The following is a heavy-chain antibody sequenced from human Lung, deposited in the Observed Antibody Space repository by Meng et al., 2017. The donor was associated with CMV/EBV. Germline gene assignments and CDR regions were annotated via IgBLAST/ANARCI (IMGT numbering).Heavy chain of an antibody. CDR3: ASPRRGAFDI. CDR2: IKQDGSEK. Sequence: GGSLRLSCAASGFTFSSYGMSWVRQAPGKGLEWVANIKQDGSEKYYVDSVKGRFTISRDNAKNSLYLQMNSLRAEDTAVYYCASPRRGAFDIWGQGSRVTVSS. CDR1: GFTFSSYG. V-gene: IGHV3-7*01. J-gene: IGHJ3*02. D-gene: IGHD3-10*01.